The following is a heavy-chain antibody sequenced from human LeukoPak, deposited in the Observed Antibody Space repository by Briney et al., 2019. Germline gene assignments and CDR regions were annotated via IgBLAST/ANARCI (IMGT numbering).Heavy chain of an antibody. CDR3: ARVRSPIAVAGTRFDY. Sequence: ASVKVSCKASGYTFTGYYMHWVRQAPGQGLEWMGRINPNSGGTNYAQKFQGRVTMTRDTSISTAYMEPSRLRSDDTAVYYCARVRSPIAVAGTRFDYWGQGTLVTVSS. CDR1: GYTFTGYY. V-gene: IGHV1-2*06. J-gene: IGHJ4*02. D-gene: IGHD6-19*01. CDR2: INPNSGGT.